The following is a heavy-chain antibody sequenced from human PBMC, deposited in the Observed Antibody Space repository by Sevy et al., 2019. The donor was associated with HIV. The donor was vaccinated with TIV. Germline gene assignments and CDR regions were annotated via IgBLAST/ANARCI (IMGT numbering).Heavy chain of an antibody. CDR2: ISSSSSYI. CDR3: AREPAPNDFWSGYQYDY. J-gene: IGHJ4*02. Sequence: GGSLRLSCAASGFTFSSYSMNWVRQAPGKGLEWVSSISSSSSYIYYADSVKGRFTISRDNAKNSLYLQMNSLRAEDTAVYYCAREPAPNDFWSGYQYDYWGQGTLVTVSS. V-gene: IGHV3-21*01. D-gene: IGHD3-3*01. CDR1: GFTFSSYS.